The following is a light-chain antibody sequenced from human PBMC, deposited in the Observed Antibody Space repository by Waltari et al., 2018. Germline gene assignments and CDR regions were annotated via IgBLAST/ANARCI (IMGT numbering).Light chain of an antibody. V-gene: IGLV1-40*01. CDR3: QSYDTTLSVV. CDR2: GVN. Sequence: QSVLTQPPSVSGAPGQRVTISCTGSGSNIGAGFDVHWYRQLPGKAPTLLIYGVNTRPPGVVDRFSGSQFDTSASLAIAGLQSDDEADCYCQSYDTTLSVVFGGGTKLTVL. J-gene: IGLJ2*01. CDR1: GSNIGAGFD.